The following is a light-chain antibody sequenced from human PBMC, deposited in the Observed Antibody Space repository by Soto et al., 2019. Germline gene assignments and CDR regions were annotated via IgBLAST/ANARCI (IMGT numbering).Light chain of an antibody. CDR2: GAS. J-gene: IGKJ5*01. V-gene: IGKV3-15*01. CDR1: QSVSSY. CDR3: QQYNMRPPIT. Sequence: EIVMTQSPATLSVSPGERATLSCRASQSVSSYLAWYQQKPGQAPRLLIYGASTRATDIPARFTGSGSGTEFTHTINSGQSYVFAVYYCQQYNMRPPITFGQGTRLEIK.